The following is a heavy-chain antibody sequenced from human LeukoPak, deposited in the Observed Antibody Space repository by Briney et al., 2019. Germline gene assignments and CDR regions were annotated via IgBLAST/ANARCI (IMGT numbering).Heavy chain of an antibody. D-gene: IGHD3-22*01. CDR2: KSYDGSNK. CDR3: ARERGAITMIVVDAFDI. V-gene: IGHV3-30*04. Sequence: GGSLRLSCAASGFTFSSYAMHWVRQAPGKGLEWVAVKSYDGSNKYYADSVKGRFTISRDNSKNTLYLQMNSLRAEDTAVYCCARERGAITMIVVDAFDIWGQGTMVTVSS. J-gene: IGHJ3*02. CDR1: GFTFSSYA.